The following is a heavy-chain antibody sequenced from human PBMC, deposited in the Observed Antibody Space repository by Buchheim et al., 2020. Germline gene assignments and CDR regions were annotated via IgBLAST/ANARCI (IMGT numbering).Heavy chain of an antibody. V-gene: IGHV1-2*02. CDR2: INRNSGGT. CDR1: GYTFTGYY. Sequence: QVQLVQSGAEVKKPGASVKVSCKASGYTFTGYYMHWVRQAPGQGLEWMGWINRNSGGTNYAQKFQGRVTMTRDTSISTAYMELSRLRSDDTAVYYCARFGELLNYYYYGMDVWGQGTT. CDR3: ARFGELLNYYYYGMDV. D-gene: IGHD3-10*01. J-gene: IGHJ6*02.